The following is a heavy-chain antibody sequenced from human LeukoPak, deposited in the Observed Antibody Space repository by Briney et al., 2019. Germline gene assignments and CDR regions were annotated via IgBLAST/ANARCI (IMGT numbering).Heavy chain of an antibody. CDR1: GFTFSSYA. Sequence: GESLKISCAASGFTFSSYAMSWVRQAPGKGLEWVSAISGSGGSTYYADSVKGRFTISRDNSKNTLYLQMNSLRAEDTAVYYCAMHPGPVTRYFDYWGQGTLVTVSS. CDR2: ISGSGGST. CDR3: AMHPGPVTRYFDY. J-gene: IGHJ4*02. V-gene: IGHV3-23*01.